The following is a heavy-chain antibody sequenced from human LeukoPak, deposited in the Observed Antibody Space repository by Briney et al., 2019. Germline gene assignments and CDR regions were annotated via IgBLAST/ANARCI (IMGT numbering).Heavy chain of an antibody. CDR2: IRYDGSNK. D-gene: IGHD4-11*01. J-gene: IGHJ6*03. CDR3: AKVSSPFSKTTVTTSLYYYYYMDV. Sequence: GGSLRLSCAASGFTFSSYGMHWVRQAPGKGLEWVAFIRYDGSNKYYADSVKGRFTISRDNSKNTLYLQMNSLRAEDTAVYYCAKVSSPFSKTTVTTSLYYYYYMDVRGKGTTVTVSS. CDR1: GFTFSSYG. V-gene: IGHV3-30*02.